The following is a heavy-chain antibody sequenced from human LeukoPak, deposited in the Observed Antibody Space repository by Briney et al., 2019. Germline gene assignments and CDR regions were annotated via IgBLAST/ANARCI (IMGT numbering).Heavy chain of an antibody. CDR3: ATTVGVASGDWFDP. Sequence: ASVKVSCKASGYTFTSYGVSWVRQAPGQGLEWMGWISTYNGNTKYAQKFQGRVTMTTDTSTSTAYMELSSLRSDDTAVYYCATTVGVASGDWFDPWGQGTLVTVSS. V-gene: IGHV1-18*01. D-gene: IGHD2-15*01. J-gene: IGHJ5*02. CDR2: ISTYNGNT. CDR1: GYTFTSYG.